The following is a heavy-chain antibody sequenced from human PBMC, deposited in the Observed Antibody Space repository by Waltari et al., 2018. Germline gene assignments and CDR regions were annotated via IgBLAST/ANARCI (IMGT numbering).Heavy chain of an antibody. D-gene: IGHD3-22*01. CDR1: GGSISSSSYY. CDR3: AGLYYYDSSGGDAFDI. J-gene: IGHJ3*02. CDR2: IYYSGST. V-gene: IGHV4-39*01. Sequence: QLQLQESGPGLVKPSETLSLTCTVSGGSISSSSYYWGWIRQPPGKGLEWIGSIYYSGSTYYNPSLKSRVTISVDTSKNQFSLKLSSVTAADTAVYYCAGLYYYDSSGGDAFDIWGQGTMVTVSS.